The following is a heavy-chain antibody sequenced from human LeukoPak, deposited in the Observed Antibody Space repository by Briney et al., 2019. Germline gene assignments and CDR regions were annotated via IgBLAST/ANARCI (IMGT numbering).Heavy chain of an antibody. D-gene: IGHD6-13*01. CDR3: ARHVRKRGIAAAGSPGWFDP. CDR2: IYYSGST. V-gene: IGHV4-39*01. CDR1: GGSISSSSYS. Sequence: SETLSLTCTVSGGSISSSSYSWGWIRQPPGKGLEWIGSIYYSGSTYFNPSLKSRVTISVDTSKNQFSLKLNSVTAADTAVYYCARHVRKRGIAAAGSPGWFDPWGQGTLVTVSS. J-gene: IGHJ5*02.